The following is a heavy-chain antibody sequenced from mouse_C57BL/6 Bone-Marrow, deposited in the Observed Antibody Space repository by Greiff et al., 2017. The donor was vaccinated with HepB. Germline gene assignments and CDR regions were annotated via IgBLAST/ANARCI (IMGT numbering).Heavy chain of an antibody. CDR1: GFTFSSYA. Sequence: EVQGVESGGGLVKPGGSLKLSCAASGFTFSSYAMSWVRQTPEKRLEWVATISDGGSYTYYPDNVKGRFTITRDNAKNNLYLQMSHLKSEDTAMYYCARDNPLVGLRYAMDYWGQGTSVTVSS. CDR2: ISDGGSYT. J-gene: IGHJ4*01. V-gene: IGHV5-4*01. D-gene: IGHD1-1*01. CDR3: ARDNPLVGLRYAMDY.